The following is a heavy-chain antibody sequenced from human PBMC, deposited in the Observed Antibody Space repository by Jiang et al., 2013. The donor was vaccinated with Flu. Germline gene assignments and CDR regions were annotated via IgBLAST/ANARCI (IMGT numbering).Heavy chain of an antibody. CDR3: ARRDFDWLLNSARWFDP. J-gene: IGHJ5*02. CDR1: GFTFSSYS. D-gene: IGHD3-9*01. V-gene: IGHV3-48*02. Sequence: QLVESGGGLIQPGGSLRLSCAASGFTFSSYSMNWVRQAPGKGLEWVSYISSSSSTIYYADSVKGRFTISRDNAKNSLYLQMNSLRDEDTAVYYCARRDFDWLLNSARWFDPWGQGTLVTVSS. CDR2: ISSSSSTI.